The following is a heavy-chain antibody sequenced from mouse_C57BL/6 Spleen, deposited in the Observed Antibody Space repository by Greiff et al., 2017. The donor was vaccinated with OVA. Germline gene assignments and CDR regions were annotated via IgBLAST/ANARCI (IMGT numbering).Heavy chain of an antibody. J-gene: IGHJ4*01. D-gene: IGHD2-4*01. CDR3: AKNNDYDGDAMDY. CDR1: GFSLTSYG. Sequence: VHLVESGPGLVQPSQSLSITCTVSGFSLTSYGVHWVRQSPGKGLEWLGVIWRGGSTDYNAAFMSRLSITKDNSKSQVFFKMNSLQADDTAIYYCAKNNDYDGDAMDYWGQGTSVTVSS. V-gene: IGHV2-5*01. CDR2: IWRGGST.